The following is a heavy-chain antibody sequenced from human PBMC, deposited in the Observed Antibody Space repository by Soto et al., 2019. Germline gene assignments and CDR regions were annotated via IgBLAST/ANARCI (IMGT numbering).Heavy chain of an antibody. V-gene: IGHV4-59*01. D-gene: IGHD2-15*01. CDR2: IYYSGRT. CDR3: ARFGGHDLRPSGAFDS. CDR1: GGSIRDYL. Sequence: SETLSLTCTVSGGSIRDYLWTWVRQPPGKGLEWIGYIYYSGRTNYNPSLKSRVSLSVDTSKNPFSLQLRSVTAADTAVYYCARFGGHDLRPSGAFDSWGQGPLVTVSS. J-gene: IGHJ4*02.